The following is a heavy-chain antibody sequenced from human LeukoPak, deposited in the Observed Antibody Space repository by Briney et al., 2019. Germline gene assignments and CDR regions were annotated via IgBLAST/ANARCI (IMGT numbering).Heavy chain of an antibody. CDR1: GGSISSGGYY. CDR2: LYHSGST. J-gene: IGHJ2*01. V-gene: IGHV4-30-2*01. D-gene: IGHD5-24*01. Sequence: SETLSLTCTVSGGSISSGGYYWSWIRQPPGKGLEWIGYLYHSGSTYYNPSLKSRVTISVDRSKNQFSLKLSSVTAADTAVYYCARARGEMATIIWYFDLWGRGTLVTVSS. CDR3: ARARGEMATIIWYFDL.